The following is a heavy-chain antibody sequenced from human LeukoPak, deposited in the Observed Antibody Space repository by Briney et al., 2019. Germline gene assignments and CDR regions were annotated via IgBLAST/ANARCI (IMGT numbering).Heavy chain of an antibody. Sequence: SETLSLTCGAYGGSFSGYYWSWIRQLPGKGLEWIGEINHSGSTNYNPSLKSRVTISVDTSKNQLSLKLNSVTAADTAVYYCARKNPRTNIVGAVPRYWFDPWGQGTLVTVSS. CDR1: GGSFSGYY. J-gene: IGHJ5*02. CDR3: ARKNPRTNIVGAVPRYWFDP. CDR2: INHSGST. D-gene: IGHD1-26*01. V-gene: IGHV4-34*01.